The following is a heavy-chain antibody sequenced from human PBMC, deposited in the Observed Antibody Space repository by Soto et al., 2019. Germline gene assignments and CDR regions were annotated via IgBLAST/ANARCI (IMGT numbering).Heavy chain of an antibody. D-gene: IGHD6-13*01. J-gene: IGHJ4*02. CDR3: ASRLYSSSWYEFDY. CDR1: GYSFTSYW. CDR2: IYPGDSDT. V-gene: IGHV5-51*01. Sequence: ESLKICFKSSGYSFTSYWIGWVRQIPGKGLEWMGIIYPGDSDTRYSPSFQGQVTISADKSISTAYLQWSSLKASDTAMYYCASRLYSSSWYEFDYWGQGTLVTVSS.